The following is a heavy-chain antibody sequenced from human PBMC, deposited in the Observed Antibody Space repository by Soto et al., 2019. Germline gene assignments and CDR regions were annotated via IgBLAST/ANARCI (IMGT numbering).Heavy chain of an antibody. CDR2: IIPIFVTA. D-gene: IGHD3-22*01. CDR3: ARDRGPSSGYYPYWFDP. CDR1: GGTFSSYA. Sequence: QVQLVQSGAEVTKPGSSVKVSCKASGGTFSSYAITWVRQAPGQGLEWMGGIIPIFVTANYAQKCQGRGTITADESTSTAYMELSSLRSEDTAVYYCARDRGPSSGYYPYWFDPWGQGTLVTVSS. V-gene: IGHV1-69*12. J-gene: IGHJ5*02.